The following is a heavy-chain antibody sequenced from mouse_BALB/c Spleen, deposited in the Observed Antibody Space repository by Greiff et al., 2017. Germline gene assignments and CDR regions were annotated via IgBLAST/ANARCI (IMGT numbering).Heavy chain of an antibody. D-gene: IGHD2-14*01. Sequence: EVQVVESGGGLVKTGGSLKLSCAASGFTFSDYYMYWVRQTPEKRLEWVATISDGGSYTYYPDSVKGRFTISRDNAKNNLYLQMSSLKSEDTAMYYCARGRYKDYLDDWGQGTTLTVS. V-gene: IGHV5-4*02. J-gene: IGHJ2*01. CDR2: ISDGGSYT. CDR1: GFTFSDYY. CDR3: ARGRYKDYLDD.